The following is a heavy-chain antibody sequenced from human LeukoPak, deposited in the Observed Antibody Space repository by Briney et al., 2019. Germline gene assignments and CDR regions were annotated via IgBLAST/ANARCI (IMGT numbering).Heavy chain of an antibody. D-gene: IGHD2-2*01. Sequence: SETLSLTCTVSGGSISSSSYYWGWIRQPPGKGLEWIGSIYYSGSTYYNPSLKSRVTISVDTSKNQFSLKLSSVTAADTAVYYCARQAGSYAFYYYDYWGQETLVTVSS. CDR1: GGSISSSSYY. J-gene: IGHJ4*02. CDR2: IYYSGST. V-gene: IGHV4-39*01. CDR3: ARQAGSYAFYYYDY.